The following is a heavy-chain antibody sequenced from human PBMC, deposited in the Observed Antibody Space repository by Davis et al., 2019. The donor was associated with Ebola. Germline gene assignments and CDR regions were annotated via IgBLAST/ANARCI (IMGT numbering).Heavy chain of an antibody. CDR3: ARESYYGSGSYYSEPPYYYDSSGYMCY. CDR2: INPNSGGT. Sequence: ASVKVSCKASGYTFTGYYMHWVRQAPGQGLEWMGWINPNSGGTNYAQKFQGRVTMTRDTSISTAYMELSRLRSDDTAVYYCARESYYGSGSYYSEPPYYYDSSGYMCYWGQGTLVTVSS. V-gene: IGHV1-2*02. D-gene: IGHD3-10*01. CDR1: GYTFTGYY. J-gene: IGHJ4*02.